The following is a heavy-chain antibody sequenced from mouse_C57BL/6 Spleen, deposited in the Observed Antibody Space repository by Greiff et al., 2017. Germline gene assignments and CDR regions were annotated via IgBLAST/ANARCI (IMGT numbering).Heavy chain of an antibody. Sequence: ESGPGLVKPSQSLSLTCSVTGYSITSGYYWNWIRQFPGNKLEWMGYISYDGSNNYNPSLKNRISITRDTSKNQFFLKLNSVTTEDTATYYCARELRQYYFDYWGQGTTLTVSS. CDR2: ISYDGSN. V-gene: IGHV3-6*01. CDR3: ARELRQYYFDY. J-gene: IGHJ2*01. D-gene: IGHD1-1*01. CDR1: GYSITSGYY.